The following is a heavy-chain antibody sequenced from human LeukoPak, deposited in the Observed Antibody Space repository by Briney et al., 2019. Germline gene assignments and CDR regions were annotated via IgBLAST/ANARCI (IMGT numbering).Heavy chain of an antibody. Sequence: PSQTLSLTCIVSGGSMSSGSYYWSWIRQPAGKGLEWIGRIYASGSTNYNPSLKSRVTISVDTSKNQFSLKLSSVTAADTAVYYCARVTYYDFWMDVWGKGTTVTVSS. V-gene: IGHV4-61*02. CDR3: ARVTYYDFWMDV. CDR1: GGSMSSGSYY. CDR2: IYASGST. J-gene: IGHJ6*04. D-gene: IGHD3-3*01.